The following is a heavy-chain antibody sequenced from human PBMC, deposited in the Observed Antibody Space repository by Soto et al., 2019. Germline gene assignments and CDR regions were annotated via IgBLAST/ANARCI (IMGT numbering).Heavy chain of an antibody. J-gene: IGHJ6*02. CDR1: GFTFSSYA. CDR3: AKPENDYGDYWTYSPPKAHHYYYYGMDV. D-gene: IGHD4-17*01. V-gene: IGHV3-23*01. Sequence: EVQLLESGGGLVQPGGSLRLSCAASGFTFSSYAMSWVRQAPGKGLEWVSAISGSGGSTYYADSVKGRFTISRDNSKNTLYLQMNSLRAEDTAVYYCAKPENDYGDYWTYSPPKAHHYYYYGMDVWGQGTTVTVSS. CDR2: ISGSGGST.